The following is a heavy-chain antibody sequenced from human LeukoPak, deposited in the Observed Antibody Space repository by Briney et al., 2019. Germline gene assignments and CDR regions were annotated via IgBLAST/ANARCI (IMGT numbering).Heavy chain of an antibody. CDR1: GGSITGYY. J-gene: IGHJ4*02. Sequence: SETLSRTCTVSGGSITGYYWGWIRQPPGKGLEWIGYIYHSGSTKYNPSLKSRVTMSVDTSKNHFSLKLSSVTAADTAVYYCARDAVAGRVYYFDYWGQGILVTVSS. CDR3: ARDAVAGRVYYFDY. V-gene: IGHV4-59*01. D-gene: IGHD6-19*01. CDR2: IYHSGST.